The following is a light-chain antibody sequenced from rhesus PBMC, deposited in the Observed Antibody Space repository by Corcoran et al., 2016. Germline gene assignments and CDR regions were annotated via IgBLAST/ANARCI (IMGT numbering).Light chain of an antibody. J-gene: IGLJ1*01. CDR3: CSYAGSYTYI. V-gene: IGLV2-32*01. Sequence: AALTQPRSVSGSPGQSVTISCTGTSSDIGGYNYVSWYQQHPGTAPKLMIYEVSQRPSGVSDRFSGSMSGNTASLAISALQAEDEADYYCCSYAGSYTYIFGAGTRLTVL. CDR2: EVS. CDR1: SSDIGGYNY.